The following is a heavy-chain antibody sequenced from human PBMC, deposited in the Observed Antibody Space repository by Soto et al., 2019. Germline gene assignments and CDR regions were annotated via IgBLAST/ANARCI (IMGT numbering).Heavy chain of an antibody. CDR2: ISGRGDHR. D-gene: IGHD2-2*01. V-gene: IGHV3-23*01. Sequence: EMQLLESGGGLGQPGGSLRLSCVASPITVYNFAAMSWVRQTPERGLEWVSTISGRGDHRYYADSVKGRFTISRDNSKNRLYLQMDGLRGEDTAVYYCAKDRALENQTPYGMDVWGQGTTVTV. J-gene: IGHJ6*02. CDR3: AKDRALENQTPYGMDV. CDR1: PITVYNFAA.